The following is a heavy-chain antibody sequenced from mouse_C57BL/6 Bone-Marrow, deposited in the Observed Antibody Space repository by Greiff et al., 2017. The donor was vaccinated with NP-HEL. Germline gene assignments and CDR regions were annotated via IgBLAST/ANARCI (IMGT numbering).Heavy chain of an antibody. Sequence: QVQLQQPGAELVKPGASVKMSCKASGYTFTSYWITWVKQRPGQGLEWIGDIYPGSGSTNYNEKFKSKATLTVDTSSSTAYMQLSSLTSEDSAVYYCARAGSTTVVAGAYWGQGTTLTVSS. CDR1: GYTFTSYW. CDR2: IYPGSGST. CDR3: ARAGSTTVVAGAY. D-gene: IGHD1-1*01. V-gene: IGHV1-55*01. J-gene: IGHJ2*01.